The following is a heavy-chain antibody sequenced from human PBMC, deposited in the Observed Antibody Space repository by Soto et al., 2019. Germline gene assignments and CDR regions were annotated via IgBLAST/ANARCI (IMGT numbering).Heavy chain of an antibody. CDR3: ARLTLDDIYNWFDP. V-gene: IGHV4-31*03. Sequence: SSETLSLTCTVSGGFISSGGYYWSWIRQHPGKGLEWIGYIYYSGSTYYNPSLKSRVTISVDTSKNQFSLKLSSVTAADTAVYYCARLTLDDIYNWFDPWGQGTLVTVSS. D-gene: IGHD1-1*01. CDR2: IYYSGST. J-gene: IGHJ5*02. CDR1: GGFISSGGYY.